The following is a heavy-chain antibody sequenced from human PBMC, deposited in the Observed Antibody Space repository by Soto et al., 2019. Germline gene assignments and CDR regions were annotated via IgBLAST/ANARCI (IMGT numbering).Heavy chain of an antibody. J-gene: IGHJ4*02. CDR1: GFTFSSYG. CDR3: AKVGFVATTPFDY. Sequence: QVQLVESGGGVVQPGRSLRLSCAASGFTFSSYGMHWVRQAPGKGLEWVAVISYDGSKKYYADSVKGRFTISRDNSKNTLYLQMNSLRAEDTAVYYCAKVGFVATTPFDYWGQGTLVTVSS. V-gene: IGHV3-30*18. D-gene: IGHD5-12*01. CDR2: ISYDGSKK.